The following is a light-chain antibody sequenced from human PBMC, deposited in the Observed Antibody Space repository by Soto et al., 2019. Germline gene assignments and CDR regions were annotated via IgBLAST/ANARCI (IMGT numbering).Light chain of an antibody. CDR3: QAWDSSTFYV. CDR2: QDS. J-gene: IGLJ1*01. CDR1: KLGDKY. Sequence: ELTQPPSVSVSPGQTASITCSGDKLGDKYACWYQQKPGQPPVLVIYQDSKRPSGIPERFSGSNSGNTATLTISGTQAMDEADYYCQAWDSSTFYVFGTGTKVTVL. V-gene: IGLV3-1*01.